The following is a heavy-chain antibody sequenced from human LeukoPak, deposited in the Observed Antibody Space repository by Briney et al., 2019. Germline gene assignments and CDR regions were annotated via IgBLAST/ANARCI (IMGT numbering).Heavy chain of an antibody. V-gene: IGHV3-53*01. CDR1: GFTFSSYA. CDR3: ARINYGDWYFDL. D-gene: IGHD4-17*01. CDR2: IYSGGST. Sequence: GGSLRLSCAASGFTFSSYAMSWVRQAPGKGLEWVSVIYSGGSTFYADSVKGRFTISRDNPKNTLYLQMNSLRAEDTAVYYCARINYGDWYFDLWGRGTLVTVSS. J-gene: IGHJ2*01.